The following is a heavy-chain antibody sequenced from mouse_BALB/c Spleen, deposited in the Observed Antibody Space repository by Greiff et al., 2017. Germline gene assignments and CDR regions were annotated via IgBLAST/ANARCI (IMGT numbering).Heavy chain of an antibody. J-gene: IGHJ1*01. V-gene: IGHV1-87*01. CDR1: GYTFTSYW. Sequence: VQLQQSGAELARPGASVKLSYKASGYTFTSYWMPWVKQRPGQGLEWIGAIYPGDGDTRYTQKFKGKATLTADKSSSTAYMQLSSLASEDSAVYYCERYYYGSSYWYFDVWGAGTTVTVSS. D-gene: IGHD1-1*01. CDR2: IYPGDGDT. CDR3: ERYYYGSSYWYFDV.